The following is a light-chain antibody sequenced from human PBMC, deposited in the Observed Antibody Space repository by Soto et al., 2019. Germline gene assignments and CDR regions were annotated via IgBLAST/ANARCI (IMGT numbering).Light chain of an antibody. Sequence: DIVMTQSPDSLAVSLGERATINCKSSQSVLYSSNNKNYLAWYQQKPGQPHKLLIYWAYTRESGVHDRFSGSGSGTDFTLTIRSLQAEDVAVYYCKQYYSTHWTFGQGTKVDIK. CDR3: KQYYSTHWT. V-gene: IGKV4-1*01. CDR1: QSVLYSSNNKNY. CDR2: WAY. J-gene: IGKJ1*01.